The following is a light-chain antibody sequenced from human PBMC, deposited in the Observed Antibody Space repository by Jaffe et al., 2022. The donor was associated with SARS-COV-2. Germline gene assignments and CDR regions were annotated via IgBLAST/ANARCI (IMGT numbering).Light chain of an antibody. CDR3: QQYGSSLLYT. V-gene: IGKV3-20*01. CDR1: QSVSSRH. J-gene: IGKJ2*01. CDR2: GAS. Sequence: EIVLTQSPGILSLSPGERATLSCRASQSVSSRHLAWFQQKPGQAPRLLIYGASSRATGIPDRFSGSGSGTDFTLTISRLEPEDFAVYYCQQYGSSLLYTFGQGTKLEIK.